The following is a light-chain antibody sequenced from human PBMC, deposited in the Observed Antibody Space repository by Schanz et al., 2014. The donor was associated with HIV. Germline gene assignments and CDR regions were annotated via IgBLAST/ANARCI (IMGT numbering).Light chain of an antibody. Sequence: QSALTQPASVSGSPGQSITVSCTGTNNDIGSYTYVAWYQQHPGKAPKVVVYGVFDRPSGVPARFSGSKSGSSASLAISGLQADDEADYFCQSFDSSLNGVVFGGGTKVTVL. CDR3: QSFDSSLNGVV. CDR1: NNDIGSYTY. V-gene: IGLV2-14*03. J-gene: IGLJ2*01. CDR2: GVF.